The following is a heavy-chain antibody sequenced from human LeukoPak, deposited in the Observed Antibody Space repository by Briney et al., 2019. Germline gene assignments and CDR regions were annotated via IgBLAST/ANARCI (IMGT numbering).Heavy chain of an antibody. CDR2: ITTRGAT. V-gene: IGHV3-13*04. CDR1: GFTFSSYD. CDR3: ARGLYSSGWYVPELDY. Sequence: PGGSLSLSCAASGFTFSSYDMYWVRPATGKGLEWVSAITTRGATYYSGSVKGLFTISRENAKNSLYLQMNSLRAGDTAVYYCARGLYSSGWYVPELDYWGQGTLVAVSS. D-gene: IGHD6-19*01. J-gene: IGHJ4*02.